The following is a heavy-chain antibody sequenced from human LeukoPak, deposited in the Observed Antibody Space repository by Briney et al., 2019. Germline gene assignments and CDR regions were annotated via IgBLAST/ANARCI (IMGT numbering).Heavy chain of an antibody. Sequence: GGSLRLSCAASGFTFSSYWMHWVRQAPGKGLVWVSRINSDGSSTSYADSVKGRFTISRDNAKNTLYLQMNSLRAVDTAVYYCGRPNYYYYGMDVWGQGTTVTVSS. J-gene: IGHJ6*02. CDR2: INSDGSST. CDR3: GRPNYYYYGMDV. V-gene: IGHV3-74*01. CDR1: GFTFSSYW.